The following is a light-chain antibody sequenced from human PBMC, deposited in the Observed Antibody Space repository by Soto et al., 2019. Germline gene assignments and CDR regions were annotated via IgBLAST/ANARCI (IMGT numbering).Light chain of an antibody. CDR3: QQYDALPPA. CDR2: DAS. Sequence: DLQLTQSPSSLSASLGDRITITCRASQDVNSYLNWYQQKAGKPPKLLIYDASKLARGVSARFSGSGSGTDYTLTISTLQPEDFATYYCQQYDALPPAFGPGTKVDI. J-gene: IGKJ3*01. CDR1: QDVNSY. V-gene: IGKV1-33*01.